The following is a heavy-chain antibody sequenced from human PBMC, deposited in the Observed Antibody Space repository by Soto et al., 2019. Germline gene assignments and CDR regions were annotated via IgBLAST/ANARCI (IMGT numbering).Heavy chain of an antibody. CDR2: ISYDGSNK. J-gene: IGHJ4*02. Sequence: QVQLVESGGGVVQPGRSLRLSCAASGFTFSSYGMHWVRQAPGKGLEWVAVISYDGSNKYYADSVKGRFTISRDNSKNTLYLQMNSLRAEDTAVYYCAKAAEQWLADHWGQGTLVTVSS. CDR3: AKAAEQWLADH. CDR1: GFTFSSYG. V-gene: IGHV3-30*18. D-gene: IGHD6-19*01.